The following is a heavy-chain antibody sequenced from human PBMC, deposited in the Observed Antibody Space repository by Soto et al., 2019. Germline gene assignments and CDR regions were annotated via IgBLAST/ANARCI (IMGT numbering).Heavy chain of an antibody. V-gene: IGHV4-30-4*01. CDR1: GGSISSSNW. CDR3: ARTFSTCLDY. CDR2: IYYSGST. Sequence: PSETLSLTCAVSGGSISSSNWWSWIRQPPGKGLEWIGYIYYSGSTYYNPSLKSRVTISVDTSKNQFSLKLSSVTAADTAVYYCARTFSTCLDYWGQGTLVTVSS. J-gene: IGHJ4*02.